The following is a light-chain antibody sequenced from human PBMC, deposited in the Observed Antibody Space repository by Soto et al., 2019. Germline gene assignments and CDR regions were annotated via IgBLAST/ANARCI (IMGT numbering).Light chain of an antibody. V-gene: IGKV3-20*01. CDR2: DAS. Sequence: IVLTQSPGTLSLSPGERATLSCRASQSVPRSYLAWYQQRPGQAPRLVIYDASSRATGIPDRFSGSESGTDYTLTISSLESEDFAVYYCHQYAWSPLTFGQGTRLEIK. CDR1: QSVPRSY. J-gene: IGKJ5*01. CDR3: HQYAWSPLT.